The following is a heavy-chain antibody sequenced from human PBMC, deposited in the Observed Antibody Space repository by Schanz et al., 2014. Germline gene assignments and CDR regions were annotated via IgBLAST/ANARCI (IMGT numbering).Heavy chain of an antibody. CDR2: IDYDGNA. J-gene: IGHJ3*02. V-gene: IGHV4-39*01. CDR3: ARRGRAFDT. CDR1: GGSISSRSYY. Sequence: QVQLRESGPGLVKPSETLSLTCSVSGGSISSRSYYWGWIRQPPGKGLEWIGNIDYDGNAYYNPSLTSQVTMSVDIPKAQFPLRVASVTAADTAVYFCARRGRAFDTWGHGTMVTVSS.